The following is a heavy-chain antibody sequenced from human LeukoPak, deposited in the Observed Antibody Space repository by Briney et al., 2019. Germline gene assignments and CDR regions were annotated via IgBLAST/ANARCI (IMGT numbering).Heavy chain of an antibody. D-gene: IGHD3-16*01. V-gene: IGHV3-48*01. J-gene: IGHJ5*02. Sequence: GGSLRLSCEVSGFPFRSYSFNWVRQAPGKGLEWVSYISRDITTIYYADSVKGRFTISRDNAKNSLFLQMSSLRADDTAVYYCARDGAPRGRVRWLDPWGQGTLVTVSS. CDR1: GFPFRSYS. CDR3: ARDGAPRGRVRWLDP. CDR2: ISRDITTI.